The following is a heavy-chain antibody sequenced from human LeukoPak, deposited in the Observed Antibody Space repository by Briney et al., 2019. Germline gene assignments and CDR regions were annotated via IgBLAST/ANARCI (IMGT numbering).Heavy chain of an antibody. V-gene: IGHV3-48*03. J-gene: IGHJ4*02. CDR1: GFTFSRYA. D-gene: IGHD5-24*01. CDR3: AREGGDGYNVGFVY. CDR2: IYSSGSNI. Sequence: GGSLRLSCSASGFTFSRYAMHWVRKAPGKGLEWVSYIYSSGSNIYYADSVKGRFTISRDNAKNSLYLQMNSLRAEDTAVYYCAREGGDGYNVGFVYWGQGTLVTVSS.